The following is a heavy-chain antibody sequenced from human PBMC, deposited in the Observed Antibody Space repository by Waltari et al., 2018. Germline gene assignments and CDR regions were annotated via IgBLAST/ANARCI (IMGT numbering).Heavy chain of an antibody. CDR1: GSTFTSYY. V-gene: IGHV1-46*01. Sequence: QVQLVQSGAEVKKPGASVKVSCKASGSTFTSYYMHWVRQAPGQGPEWMGIINPSGGSTSYAQKFQGRVTMTRDTSTSTVYMELSSLRSEDTAVYYCARARRSYDSSGYYYVWWFDPWGQGTLVTVSS. CDR3: ARARRSYDSSGYYYVWWFDP. D-gene: IGHD3-22*01. J-gene: IGHJ5*02. CDR2: INPSGGST.